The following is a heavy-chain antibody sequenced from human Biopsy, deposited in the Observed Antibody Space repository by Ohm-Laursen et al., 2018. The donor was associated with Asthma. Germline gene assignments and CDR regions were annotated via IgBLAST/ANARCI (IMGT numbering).Heavy chain of an antibody. Sequence: VSVKVSCKASGYNFISFAIHWVRQAPGQRLEWMGWVNTGNGDTKHSQKFQGRVTITRDTSASTAYMELRSLRSEDTATYYCARTYYDFLTGQVKDVFGVWGQGTMVTVSS. CDR2: VNTGNGDT. CDR1: GYNFISFA. D-gene: IGHD3-9*01. CDR3: ARTYYDFLTGQVKDVFGV. V-gene: IGHV1-3*04. J-gene: IGHJ3*01.